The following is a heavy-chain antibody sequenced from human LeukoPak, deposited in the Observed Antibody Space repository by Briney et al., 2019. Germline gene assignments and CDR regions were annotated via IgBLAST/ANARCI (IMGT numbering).Heavy chain of an antibody. Sequence: PGGSLRLSCAASGFTVSSNYMSWVRQAPGKGLEWVSVIYSGGSTYYADSVKGSFTISRDNSKNTLYLQMNSLRAEDTAVYYCARDYDFWRENDAFDIWGQGTMVTVSS. V-gene: IGHV3-66*01. D-gene: IGHD3-3*01. CDR1: GFTVSSNY. CDR2: IYSGGST. CDR3: ARDYDFWRENDAFDI. J-gene: IGHJ3*02.